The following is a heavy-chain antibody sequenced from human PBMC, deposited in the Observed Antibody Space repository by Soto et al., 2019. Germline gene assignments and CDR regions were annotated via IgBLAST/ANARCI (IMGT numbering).Heavy chain of an antibody. V-gene: IGHV4-59*01. D-gene: IGHD6-19*01. J-gene: IGHJ4*02. Sequence: SETVSLTCTVSGGSINTYYWSWIRRPPGKGLEWIGYFDYSVNSDSSPSLKSRVTISIDTSKKQVSLKLNSVPAADTAVYYCARNWFSVAGRFHFDYWGQGIPVTVSS. CDR1: GGSINTYY. CDR2: FDYSVNS. CDR3: ARNWFSVAGRFHFDY.